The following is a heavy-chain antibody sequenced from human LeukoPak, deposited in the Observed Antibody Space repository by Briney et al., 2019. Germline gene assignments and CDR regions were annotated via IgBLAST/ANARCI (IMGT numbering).Heavy chain of an antibody. D-gene: IGHD4-17*01. Sequence: GGSLRLSCAASGFTLSTYGMNWVRQAPGKGLEWVSSIRGSGDYTDYADSVRGRFTISRDKSKNTLHLHMNSLSAEDTAVYFCGRDPNGDYVGAFEFWGQGTSVTVSS. CDR1: GFTLSTYG. CDR2: IRGSGDYT. J-gene: IGHJ3*01. CDR3: GRDPNGDYVGAFEF. V-gene: IGHV3-23*01.